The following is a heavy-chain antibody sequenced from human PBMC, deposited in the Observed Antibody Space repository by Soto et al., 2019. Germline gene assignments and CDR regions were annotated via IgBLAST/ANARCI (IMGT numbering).Heavy chain of an antibody. Sequence: SETLSLTCAVYGGSFRGYCWSWIRQPPGKGLEWIGEINHSGSTYYNPSLKSRVTISVDRSKNQFSLKLSSVTAADTAVYYCVRVPGPWGQGTLVTVSS. CDR2: INHSGST. J-gene: IGHJ5*02. V-gene: IGHV4-34*01. CDR1: GGSFRGYC. CDR3: VRVPGP.